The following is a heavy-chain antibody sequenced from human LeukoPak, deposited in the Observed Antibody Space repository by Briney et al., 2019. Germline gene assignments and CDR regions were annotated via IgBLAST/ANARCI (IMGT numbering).Heavy chain of an antibody. V-gene: IGHV1-18*01. D-gene: IGHD4-17*01. CDR2: ISAYNGNT. CDR3: ARVYGDYEGSWFDP. Sequence: ASVKVSCKASGGTFSSYAISWVRQAPGQGLEWMGWISAYNGNTNYAQKLQGRVTMTTDTSTSTAYMGLRSLRSDDTAVYYCARVYGDYEGSWFDPWGQGTLVTVSS. CDR1: GGTFSSYA. J-gene: IGHJ5*02.